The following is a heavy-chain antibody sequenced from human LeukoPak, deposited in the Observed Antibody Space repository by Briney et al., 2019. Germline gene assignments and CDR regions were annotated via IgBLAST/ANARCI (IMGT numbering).Heavy chain of an antibody. CDR3: ARSDYGDYEDWYFDL. Sequence: ASVKVSCKASGYTFTGYYMHWVRQAPGQGLEWMGRINPNSGNTNYAQKLQGRVTMTTDTSTSTAYMELRSLRSDDTAVYYCARSDYGDYEDWYFDLWGRGTLVTVSS. V-gene: IGHV1-2*06. J-gene: IGHJ2*01. D-gene: IGHD4-17*01. CDR1: GYTFTGYY. CDR2: INPNSGNT.